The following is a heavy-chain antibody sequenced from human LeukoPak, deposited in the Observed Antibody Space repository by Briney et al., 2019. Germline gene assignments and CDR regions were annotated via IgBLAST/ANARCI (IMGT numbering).Heavy chain of an antibody. D-gene: IGHD3-3*01. CDR1: GGSFSGYY. J-gene: IGHJ3*02. Sequence: SETLSLTCAVYGGSFSGYYWSWIRQPPGKGLEWIGEINHSGSTNYNPSLKSRVTISVDTSKNQFSLKLSSVTAADTAVYYCARGDTSGIFASPGAFDIWGQGTMVTVSS. CDR3: ARGDTSGIFASPGAFDI. V-gene: IGHV4-34*01. CDR2: INHSGST.